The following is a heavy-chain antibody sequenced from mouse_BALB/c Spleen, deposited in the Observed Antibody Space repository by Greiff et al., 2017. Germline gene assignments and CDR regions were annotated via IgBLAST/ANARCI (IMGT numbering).Heavy chain of an antibody. Sequence: EVKLLESGPGLVKPSQSLSLTCTVTGYSITSDYAWNWIRQFPGNKLEWMGYISYSGSTSYNPSLKSRIFITRDTSKNQFFLQLNSVTTEDTATYYCARLTMITTGYFDYWGQGTTLTVSS. J-gene: IGHJ2*01. CDR3: ARLTMITTGYFDY. D-gene: IGHD2-4*01. CDR2: ISYSGST. V-gene: IGHV3-2*02. CDR1: GYSITSDYA.